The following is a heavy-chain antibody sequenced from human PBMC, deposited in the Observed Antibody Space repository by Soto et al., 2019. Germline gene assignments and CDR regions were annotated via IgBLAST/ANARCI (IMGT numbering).Heavy chain of an antibody. CDR3: ASVETAAGTYYYGMDV. CDR2: IIPIFGTA. CDR1: GGPFISYA. V-gene: IGHV1-69*01. Sequence: SVKVSCKASGGPFISYAIIWVRQAPGQGLEWMGGIIPIFGTANYAQKFQGRVTITADESTSTAYMELSSLRSEDTAVYYCASVETAAGTYYYGMDVWGQGTTVTVSS. J-gene: IGHJ6*02. D-gene: IGHD6-13*01.